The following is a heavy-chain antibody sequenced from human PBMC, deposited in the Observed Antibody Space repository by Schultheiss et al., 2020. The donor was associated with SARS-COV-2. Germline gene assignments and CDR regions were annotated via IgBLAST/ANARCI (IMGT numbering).Heavy chain of an antibody. V-gene: IGHV4-59*12. CDR3: ARSAAPAGMDV. J-gene: IGHJ6*02. Sequence: SETLFLTCTVSGGSISGYYWSWIRQPPGKGLEWIGYIYYSGSTNYNPSLKSRVTISVDTSKNQFSLQLNSVTPEDTAVYYCARSAAPAGMDVWGQGTTVTVSS. D-gene: IGHD6-13*01. CDR2: IYYSGST. CDR1: GGSISGYY.